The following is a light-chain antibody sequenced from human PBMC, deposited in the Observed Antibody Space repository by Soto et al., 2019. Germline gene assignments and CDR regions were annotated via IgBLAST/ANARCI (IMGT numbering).Light chain of an antibody. CDR3: QQYGDSPLT. CDR2: AAP. Sequence: NVLTQSPGTLSLSTGERATLSCRASQSISGSYLAWYQQKPGQAPRLLIYAAPSRATGIPDRFSGSGSGTDFTLTISRLEPEDFAVYHCQQYGDSPLTFGGGTKVDIK. V-gene: IGKV3-20*01. CDR1: QSISGSY. J-gene: IGKJ4*01.